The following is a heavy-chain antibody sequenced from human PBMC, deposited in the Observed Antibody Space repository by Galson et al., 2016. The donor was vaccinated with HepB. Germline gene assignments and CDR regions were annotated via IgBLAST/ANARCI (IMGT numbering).Heavy chain of an antibody. J-gene: IGHJ3*01. CDR3: ATDRAEAALEAFDL. CDR2: SVAEDGEP. Sequence: CKVSGDSLSELSMLWVRQAPGKGLEYMGISVAEDGEPFYAEKFQGRVTMMEDTSTDTAYLELRSLRSEDTAVYYCATDRAEAALEAFDLWGQGTMVTVSS. D-gene: IGHD6-19*01. V-gene: IGHV1-24*01. CDR1: GDSLSELS.